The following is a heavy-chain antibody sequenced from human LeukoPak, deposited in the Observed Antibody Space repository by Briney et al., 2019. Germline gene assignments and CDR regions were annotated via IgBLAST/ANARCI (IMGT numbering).Heavy chain of an antibody. V-gene: IGHV1-8*01. CDR1: GYTFTSYD. CDR2: MNPNSGNT. Sequence: GASVKVSCKASGYTFTSYDINWARQATGQGLEWMVWMNPNSGNTGYAQKFQGRVTMTRNTSISTAYMELSSLRSEDTAVYYCARENVLRFLEWWSSGDWFDPWGQGTLVTVSS. D-gene: IGHD3-3*01. CDR3: ARENVLRFLEWWSSGDWFDP. J-gene: IGHJ5*02.